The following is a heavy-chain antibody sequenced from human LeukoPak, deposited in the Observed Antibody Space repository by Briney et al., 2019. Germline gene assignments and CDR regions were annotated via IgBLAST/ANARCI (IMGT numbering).Heavy chain of an antibody. D-gene: IGHD3-3*01. CDR1: GGSFSGYY. CDR3: ARGRTIFGVAIIFEGSLTRTRKYYMDV. CDR2: INHSGST. J-gene: IGHJ6*03. Sequence: TSETLSLTCAVYGGSFSGYYWSWIRQPPGKGLVWIGEINHSGSTNYNPSLKSRVTISVDTSKNQFSLKLSSVTAADTAVYYCARGRTIFGVAIIFEGSLTRTRKYYMDVWGKGTTVTVSS. V-gene: IGHV4-34*01.